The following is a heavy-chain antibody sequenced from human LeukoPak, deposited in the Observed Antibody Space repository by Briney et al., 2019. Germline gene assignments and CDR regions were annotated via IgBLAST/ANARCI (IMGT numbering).Heavy chain of an antibody. J-gene: IGHJ4*02. CDR3: ARDESVRADGYQSY. CDR1: GYTFTGYY. Sequence: ASVKVSCKASGYTFTGYYMHWVRQAPGQGLEWMGWINPNSGGTNYSQKFQGRVTMTRDTSISTAYMELSRLTSDDTAVYYCARDESVRADGYQSYWGQGTLVTVSS. V-gene: IGHV1-2*02. D-gene: IGHD3-22*01. CDR2: INPNSGGT.